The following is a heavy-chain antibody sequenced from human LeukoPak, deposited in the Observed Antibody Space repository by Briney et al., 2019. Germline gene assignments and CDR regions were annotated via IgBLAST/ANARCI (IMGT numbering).Heavy chain of an antibody. CDR1: GGSIDRQH. CDR3: ATQGRDSGGGI. CDR2: ISYSGST. J-gene: IGHJ4*02. D-gene: IGHD6-19*01. V-gene: IGHV4-59*11. Sequence: SETLSLTCSVSGGSIDRQHWSWIRQPPGKGLEWIGLISYSGSTYYNPSLESRVTISRDTSRNHFSLKLSSVTAADTAVYYCATQGRDSGGGIWGQGTLVTVSS.